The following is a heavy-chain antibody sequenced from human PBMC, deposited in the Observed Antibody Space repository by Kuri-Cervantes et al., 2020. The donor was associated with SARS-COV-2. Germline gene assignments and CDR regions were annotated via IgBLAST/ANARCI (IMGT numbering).Heavy chain of an antibody. CDR3: ARDNHYYGSGSLGIDY. V-gene: IGHV4-59*13. D-gene: IGHD3-10*01. Sequence: SETLSLTCTVSGGSISRFYWSWIRQPPGKGLEWIGYFFYSGSTNYNPSLKSRVTISVDTSKNQFSLKLSSVTAADTAVYYCARDNHYYGSGSLGIDYWGQGTLVTVSS. CDR1: GGSISRFY. J-gene: IGHJ4*02. CDR2: FFYSGST.